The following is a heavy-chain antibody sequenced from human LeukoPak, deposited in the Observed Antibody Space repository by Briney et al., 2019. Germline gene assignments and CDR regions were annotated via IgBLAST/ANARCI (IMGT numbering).Heavy chain of an antibody. D-gene: IGHD2-2*01. V-gene: IGHV7-4-1*02. CDR2: IYPSTGNP. J-gene: IGHJ6*03. CDR1: GYTFTNYA. Sequence: ASVKVSCKASGYTFTNYAMNWVRQAPGQGLEWMGWIYPSTGNPTYAQGFTGRVVFSLDTSVSTAYLQISSLKAEDTAVYYCARGQYCSSTSCYRTMDVWGKGTTVTVSS. CDR3: ARGQYCSSTSCYRTMDV.